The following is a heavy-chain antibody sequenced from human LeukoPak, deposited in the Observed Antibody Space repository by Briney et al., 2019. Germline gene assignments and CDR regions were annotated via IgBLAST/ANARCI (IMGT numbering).Heavy chain of an antibody. CDR3: ARDTIAARRGAFDI. CDR2: INTSTGNP. CDR1: GYTFTSYA. V-gene: IGHV7-4-1*02. J-gene: IGHJ3*02. D-gene: IGHD6-6*01. Sequence: ASVKVSCKASGYTFTSYAMNWVRQAPGQGLEWMGWINTSTGNPTYAQGFTGRFVFSLDTSVSTAYLQISSLKAEDTAVYYCARDTIAARRGAFDIWGQGTMVTVSS.